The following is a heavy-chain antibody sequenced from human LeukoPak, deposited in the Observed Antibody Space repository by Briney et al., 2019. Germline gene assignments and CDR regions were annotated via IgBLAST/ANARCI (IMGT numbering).Heavy chain of an antibody. J-gene: IGHJ4*02. D-gene: IGHD3-22*01. V-gene: IGHV3-9*01. CDR3: AKSYYGGDY. CDR2: ISWNSGSI. CDR1: GFTFSSYA. Sequence: GGSLRLSCAASGFTFSSYAMSWVRQAPGKGLEWVSGISWNSGSIGYADSVKGRFTISRDNAKNSLYLQMNSLRAEDTALYYCAKSYYGGDYWGQGTLVTVSS.